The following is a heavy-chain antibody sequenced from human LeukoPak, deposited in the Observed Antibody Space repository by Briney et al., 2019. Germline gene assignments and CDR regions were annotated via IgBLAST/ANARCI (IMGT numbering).Heavy chain of an antibody. V-gene: IGHV3-30*18. Sequence: GGSLRLSCAASGFIFSSYGMHWVRQAPGKGLEWVAVISYDGSNKYYADSVKGRFTISRDNSKNTLYLQMNSLRAEDTAVYYCAKDGVAYYYDSSGYLDYWGQGTLVTVSS. CDR2: ISYDGSNK. CDR3: AKDGVAYYYDSSGYLDY. J-gene: IGHJ4*02. CDR1: GFIFSSYG. D-gene: IGHD3-22*01.